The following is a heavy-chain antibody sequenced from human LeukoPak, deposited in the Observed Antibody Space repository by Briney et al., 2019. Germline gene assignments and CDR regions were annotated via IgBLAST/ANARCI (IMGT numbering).Heavy chain of an antibody. J-gene: IGHJ4*02. V-gene: IGHV4-34*01. D-gene: IGHD3-22*01. CDR3: ARGPTYYYDSSGYSRGVPGDY. Sequence: SETLSLTCAVYGGSFSGYYWSWIRQPPGKGLEWIGEINHSGSTNYNPSLKSRVTISVDTSKNQFSLKLSSVTAADTAVYYCARGPTYYYDSSGYSRGVPGDYWGQGTLVTVSS. CDR2: INHSGST. CDR1: GGSFSGYY.